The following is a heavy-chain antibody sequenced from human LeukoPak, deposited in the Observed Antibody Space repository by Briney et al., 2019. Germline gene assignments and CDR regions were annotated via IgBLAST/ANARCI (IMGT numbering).Heavy chain of an antibody. CDR3: ARQGGANRPLDY. D-gene: IGHD4/OR15-4a*01. V-gene: IGHV4-4*07. CDR1: GGSFSSYY. Sequence: SETLSLTCTVSGGSFSSYYWSWIRQPAGKGLEWIGRIYTSGSTNYNPSLKSPVTMSVDTSKNQISLRVSSVTAADTAVYYCARQGGANRPLDYWGQGTLVTASS. J-gene: IGHJ4*02. CDR2: IYTSGST.